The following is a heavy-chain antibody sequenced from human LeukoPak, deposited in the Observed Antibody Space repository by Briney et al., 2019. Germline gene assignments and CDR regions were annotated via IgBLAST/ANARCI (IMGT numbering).Heavy chain of an antibody. D-gene: IGHD5-18*01. J-gene: IGHJ3*02. Sequence: GGSLRLSCAASGFTFSSYGMHWVRQAPGKGLEWVAFIRYDGSNKYYADSVKGRFTISRDNSKNTLYLQMNSLRAEDTAVYYCAREVVDTAMVIDAFDIWGQGTMVTVSS. V-gene: IGHV3-30*02. CDR1: GFTFSSYG. CDR2: IRYDGSNK. CDR3: AREVVDTAMVIDAFDI.